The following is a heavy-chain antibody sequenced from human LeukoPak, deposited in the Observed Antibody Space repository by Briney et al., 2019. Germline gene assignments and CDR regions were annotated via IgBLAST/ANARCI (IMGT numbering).Heavy chain of an antibody. V-gene: IGHV3-30*14. CDR2: ISYDGSNK. CDR1: GFTFSSYA. CDR3: ATNSGSYYRTDY. J-gene: IGHJ4*02. Sequence: GGSLRLSCAASGFTFSSYAMHWVRQAPGKGLEWVAVISYDGSNKYYADSVKGRFTIPRDNSKNTLYLQMGSLRAEDMAVYYCATNSGSYYRTDYWGQGTLVTVSS. D-gene: IGHD1-26*01.